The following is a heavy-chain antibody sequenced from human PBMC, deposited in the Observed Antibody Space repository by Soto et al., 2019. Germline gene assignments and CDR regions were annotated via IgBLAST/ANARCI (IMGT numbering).Heavy chain of an antibody. V-gene: IGHV4-59*12. J-gene: IGHJ5*02. Sequence: SETLSLTCTVSGGSISSYYWSWIRQPPGKGLEWIGYIYYSGSTYYNPSLKSRVTISVDTSKNQFSLKLSSVTAADTAVYYCARVRGQPLSNRFDPWGQGTLVTVSS. CDR2: IYYSGST. CDR3: ARVRGQPLSNRFDP. D-gene: IGHD6-13*01. CDR1: GGSISSYY.